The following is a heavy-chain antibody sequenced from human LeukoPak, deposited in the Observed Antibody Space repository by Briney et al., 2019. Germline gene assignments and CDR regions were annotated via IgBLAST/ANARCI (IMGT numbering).Heavy chain of an antibody. CDR1: GGSIGSSSYY. Sequence: SETLSLTCTVSGGSIGSSSYYWGWIRQPPGKGLEWIGSIYYSGSTYYNPSLKSRVTISVDTSKNQFSLKLSSVTAADTAVYYCARQGGMATIVSSNFDYWGQGTLVTVSS. CDR2: IYYSGST. D-gene: IGHD5-12*01. J-gene: IGHJ4*02. CDR3: ARQGGMATIVSSNFDY. V-gene: IGHV4-39*07.